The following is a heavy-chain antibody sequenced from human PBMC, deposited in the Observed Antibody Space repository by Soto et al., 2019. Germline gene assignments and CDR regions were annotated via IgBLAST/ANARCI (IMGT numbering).Heavy chain of an antibody. CDR1: GYTFTNHG. V-gene: IGHV1-18*01. J-gene: IGHJ4*02. CDR2: VSAYTGET. Sequence: QVQLAQSGAEVKKPGASVKVFCKASGYTFTNHGISWVRQAPGHGLEWMGWVSAYTGETKYAQSLQGRVTMTTDTSTNTAYMELRSLSSDDTAVFYCARDSPSSGLLGTNYWGQGTLVTVSS. D-gene: IGHD3-22*01. CDR3: ARDSPSSGLLGTNY.